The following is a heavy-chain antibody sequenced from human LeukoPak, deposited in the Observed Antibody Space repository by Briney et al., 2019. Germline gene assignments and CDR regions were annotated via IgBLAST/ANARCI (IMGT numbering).Heavy chain of an antibody. V-gene: IGHV3-64*01. Sequence: GGSLRLSCAGSGFTFSTYAMHWVRQAPGKGLEYVSGISSNGGSTYHANSVKGRFIISRDNSKNTLYLQMGSLRAEDMAVYYCAREYCTNGVCYKRFDYWGQGTLVTVSS. D-gene: IGHD2-8*01. CDR1: GFTFSTYA. CDR2: ISSNGGST. CDR3: AREYCTNGVCYKRFDY. J-gene: IGHJ4*02.